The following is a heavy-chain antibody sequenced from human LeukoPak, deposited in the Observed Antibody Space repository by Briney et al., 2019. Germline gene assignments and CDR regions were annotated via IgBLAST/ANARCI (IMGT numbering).Heavy chain of an antibody. CDR2: INHSGST. V-gene: IGHV4-34*01. CDR3: ARGLGEEVPAAPVYYMDV. D-gene: IGHD2-2*01. CDR1: GGSFSGYY. J-gene: IGHJ6*03. Sequence: SETLSLTCAVYGGSFSGYYWSWIRQPPGKGLEWIGEINHSGSTNYNPSLKSRVTISVDTSKNQFSLKLSSVTAADTAVYYCARGLGEEVPAAPVYYMDVRGKGTTVTVSS.